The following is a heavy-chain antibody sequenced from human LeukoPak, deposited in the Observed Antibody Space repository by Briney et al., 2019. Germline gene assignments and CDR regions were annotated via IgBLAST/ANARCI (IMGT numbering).Heavy chain of an antibody. CDR1: GFSLTTGRMG. CDR3: AQIRDSWFYFDS. V-gene: IGHV2-26*01. CDR2: IFSNDKE. D-gene: IGHD3-10*01. J-gene: IGHJ4*02. Sequence: SGPTLVKPTETLTLTCNVSGFSLTTGRMGVSWIRQPPGQALEWLAHIFSNDKESYKTSLKSRLSIPKDTSKSQVVLTLTNMHPADTAIYYCAQIRDSWFYFDSWGQGTLVTVSS.